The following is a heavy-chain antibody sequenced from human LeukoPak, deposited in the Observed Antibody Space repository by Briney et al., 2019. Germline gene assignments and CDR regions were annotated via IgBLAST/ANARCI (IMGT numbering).Heavy chain of an antibody. D-gene: IGHD2-2*01. Sequence: ASVKVSCKASGYTFTGYYMHWVRQATGQGLEWMGWMNPNSGNTGYAQKFQGRVTMTRNTSISTAYMELSSLRSEDTAVYYCARRHIVVVPAAMDYYYYMDVWGKGTTVTISS. CDR1: GYTFTGYY. CDR2: MNPNSGNT. V-gene: IGHV1-8*02. J-gene: IGHJ6*03. CDR3: ARRHIVVVPAAMDYYYYMDV.